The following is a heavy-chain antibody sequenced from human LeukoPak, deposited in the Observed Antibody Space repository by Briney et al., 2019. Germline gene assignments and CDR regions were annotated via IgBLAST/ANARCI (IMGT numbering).Heavy chain of an antibody. J-gene: IGHJ2*01. D-gene: IGHD4-17*01. Sequence: SETLSFTCAVSGASISSDNWWSWVRQPPGKGLEWIGEIYHSGSTNYNPSLKSRVTISIDKSKNHFSLKLTPVTAADTAVYYCARGDGDYFYYFNVWGRGTLVTVSS. CDR1: GASISSDNW. V-gene: IGHV4-4*02. CDR2: IYHSGST. CDR3: ARGDGDYFYYFNV.